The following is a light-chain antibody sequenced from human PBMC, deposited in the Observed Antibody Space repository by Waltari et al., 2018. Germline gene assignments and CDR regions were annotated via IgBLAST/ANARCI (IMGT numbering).Light chain of an antibody. V-gene: IGKV3-20*01. CDR2: GAS. Sequence: SCRASQSVSRTLACYQQKPGQAPSLLIYGASIRATGIPDRFSGSGSGTDFSLTISRLEPEDFAVYYCQHYVTLPVTFGQGTKVEIK. J-gene: IGKJ1*01. CDR1: QSVSRT. CDR3: QHYVTLPVT.